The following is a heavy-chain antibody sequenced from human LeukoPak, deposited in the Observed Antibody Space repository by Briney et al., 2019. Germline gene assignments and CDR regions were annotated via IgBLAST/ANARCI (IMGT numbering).Heavy chain of an antibody. CDR2: IYTSGST. V-gene: IGHV4-4*07. CDR1: GGSISSYY. J-gene: IGHJ5*02. CDR3: AREGEWTAMVKMRWFDP. Sequence: SETLSLTCTVSGGSISSYYWSWIRQPAGKGLEWIGRIYTSGSTNYNPSLKSRVTMSVDTSKNQFSLKLSSVTAADTAVYYCAREGEWTAMVKMRWFDPWGQGTLVTVSS. D-gene: IGHD5-18*01.